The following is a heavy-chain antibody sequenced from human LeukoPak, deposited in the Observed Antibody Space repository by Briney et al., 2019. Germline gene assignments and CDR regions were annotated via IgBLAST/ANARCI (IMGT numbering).Heavy chain of an antibody. Sequence: ASVKVSCKASGYTFTGYYMHWVRQAPGQGLEWMGWINPNSGGTNYAQKFQGRVTMTRDTSISTAYMELSRLRSDDTAVYYCARPLSGWFGSWFDPWGQGTLVTVSS. CDR3: ARPLSGWFGSWFDP. CDR2: INPNSGGT. CDR1: GYTFTGYY. J-gene: IGHJ5*02. V-gene: IGHV1-2*02. D-gene: IGHD6-19*01.